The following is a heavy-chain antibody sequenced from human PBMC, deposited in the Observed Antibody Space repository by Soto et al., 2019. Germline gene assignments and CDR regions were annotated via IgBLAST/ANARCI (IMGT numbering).Heavy chain of an antibody. CDR3: AKDCEGRGYFDY. Sequence: SETLSLTCAVSGDSISSGYYWAWIRQPPGKGLEWIGSIYHSGTAYYNPSLKSRVIISIDTSKNTLYLQMNSLRAEDTAVYYCAKDCEGRGYFDYWGQGTLVTVSS. CDR1: GDSISSGYY. CDR2: IYHSGTA. J-gene: IGHJ4*02. V-gene: IGHV4-38-2*02. D-gene: IGHD2-15*01.